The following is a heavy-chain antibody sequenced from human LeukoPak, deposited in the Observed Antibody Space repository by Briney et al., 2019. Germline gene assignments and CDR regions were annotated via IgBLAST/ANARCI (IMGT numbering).Heavy chain of an antibody. CDR3: ARDDIAAGGTTDL. CDR1: GFTVNNNY. V-gene: IGHV3-53*01. J-gene: IGHJ5*02. D-gene: IGHD6-13*01. Sequence: GGSLRLSCAASGFTVNNNYMSWVRQAPGKELEWVSVIYSGGRTYYADSVKGRFTISRDNSKNTLYLQMNSLRAEDTAVYYCARDDIAAGGTTDLWGQGTLVTVSS. CDR2: IYSGGRT.